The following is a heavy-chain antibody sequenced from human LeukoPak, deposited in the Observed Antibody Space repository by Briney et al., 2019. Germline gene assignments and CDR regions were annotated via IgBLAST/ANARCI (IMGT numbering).Heavy chain of an antibody. D-gene: IGHD3-16*01. CDR3: ARDVGMITFGGAHFDY. CDR1: GYSISSGYY. J-gene: IGHJ4*02. Sequence: SETLSLTCTVSGYSISSGYYWGWIRQPPGKGLEWIGSIYHSGSTYYNPSLKSRVTISVDTSKNQFSLKLSSVTAADTAVYYCARDVGMITFGGAHFDYWGQGTLVTVSS. V-gene: IGHV4-38-2*02. CDR2: IYHSGST.